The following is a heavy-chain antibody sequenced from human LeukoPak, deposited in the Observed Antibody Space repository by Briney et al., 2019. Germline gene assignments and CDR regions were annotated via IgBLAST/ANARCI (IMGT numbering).Heavy chain of an antibody. J-gene: IGHJ4*02. V-gene: IGHV4-34*01. Sequence: SETLSLTCAVYGGSFSGYYWSWIRQPPGKGLEWIGEINHSGSTNYNPSLKSRVTISVDTSKNQFSLKLSSVTAADTAVYYCARGRRGVYWGQGTLVTVSS. D-gene: IGHD2-8*01. CDR2: INHSGST. CDR3: ARGRRGVY. CDR1: GGSFSGYY.